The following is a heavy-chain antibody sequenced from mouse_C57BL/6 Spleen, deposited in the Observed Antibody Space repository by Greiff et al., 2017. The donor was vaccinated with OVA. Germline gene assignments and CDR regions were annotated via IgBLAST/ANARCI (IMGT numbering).Heavy chain of an antibody. J-gene: IGHJ3*01. Sequence: VQLKESGPELVKPGASVKIPCKASGYTFTDYNLDWVKQSHGKSLEWIGDINPNNGGTIYNQKFKGKATLTVDKSSSTAYMELRSLTSEDTAVYYCARGYPSWFAYWGQGTLVTVSA. CDR1: GYTFTDYN. D-gene: IGHD2-2*01. CDR3: ARGYPSWFAY. CDR2: INPNNGGT. V-gene: IGHV1-18*01.